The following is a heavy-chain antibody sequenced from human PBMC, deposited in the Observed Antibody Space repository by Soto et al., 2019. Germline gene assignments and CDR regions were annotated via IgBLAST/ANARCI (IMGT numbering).Heavy chain of an antibody. Sequence: SVKVSCKASGGTFSSYAISWVRQAPGQGLEWMGGIIPIFGTANYAQKFQGRVTITADESTSTAYMELSSLRSEDTAVYYCARVRGDGYNSDYFDYWGQGTLVTVSS. D-gene: IGHD3-10*01. CDR1: GGTFSSYA. CDR2: IIPIFGTA. V-gene: IGHV1-69*13. J-gene: IGHJ4*02. CDR3: ARVRGDGYNSDYFDY.